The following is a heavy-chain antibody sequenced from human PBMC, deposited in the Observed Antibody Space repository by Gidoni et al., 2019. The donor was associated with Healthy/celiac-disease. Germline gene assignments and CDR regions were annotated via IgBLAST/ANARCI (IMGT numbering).Heavy chain of an antibody. V-gene: IGHV1-46*01. D-gene: IGHD2-2*01. Sequence: QVQLVQSGAEVKKPGASVKVSCKASGYTFTSYYMHWVRQAPGQGRDWMGIINPSGGSTSYAQKFQGRVTMTRDTSTSTVYMELSSLRSEDTAVYYCAREKCVAVPADRGYYYYGMDVWGQGTTVTVSS. CDR3: AREKCVAVPADRGYYYYGMDV. CDR2: INPSGGST. CDR1: GYTFTSYY. J-gene: IGHJ6*02.